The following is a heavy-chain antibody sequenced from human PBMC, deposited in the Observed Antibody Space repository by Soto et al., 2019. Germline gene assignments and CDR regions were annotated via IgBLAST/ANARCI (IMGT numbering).Heavy chain of an antibody. J-gene: IGHJ5*01. CDR3: ARGRYCLTGRCFPNWFDS. V-gene: IGHV4-30-4*01. D-gene: IGHD2-15*01. CDR2: IYKSTTT. Sequence: QVHLLESGPGLVKPSQTLSLTFSVSGDSISTVDYFWAWIRQPPGQALEYIGYIYKSTTTYYNPSFEGRVAISLDTSKSQFSLTVTSVTAADTAVYFCARGRYCLTGRCFPNWFDSWGQGTLVTVSS. CDR1: GDSISTVDYF.